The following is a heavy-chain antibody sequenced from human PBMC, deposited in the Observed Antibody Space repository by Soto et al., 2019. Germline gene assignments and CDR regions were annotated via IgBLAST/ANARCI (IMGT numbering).Heavy chain of an antibody. D-gene: IGHD2-2*01. CDR1: GFTFSSYA. CDR3: AKSXQSSWVNMDV. J-gene: IGHJ6*02. Sequence: EVQLLESGGGLVQPGGSLRLSCAASGFTFSSYAINWVRQAPGKGLEWVSTISGSGDKTYYADSVKGRFTISRDNSKNTLSLQMNSLRAEDTAVYYCAKSXQSSWVNMDVWGQGTTVTVSS. CDR2: ISGSGDKT. V-gene: IGHV3-23*01.